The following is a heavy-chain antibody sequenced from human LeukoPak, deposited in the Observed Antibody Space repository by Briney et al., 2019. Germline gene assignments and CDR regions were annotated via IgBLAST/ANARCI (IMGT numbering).Heavy chain of an antibody. D-gene: IGHD4-17*01. CDR3: GRDPNGDYVGAFDF. V-gene: IGHV3-23*01. CDR1: GFTFSNYA. Sequence: GGSVRLSCEASGFTFSNYAMTWVRQAPGKGLEWVSSIRGSGASSFYADSVKGRFAMSRDNSKSTLYLQMNSLRVGDTAAYYCGRDPNGDYVGAFDFGGQGTLVTVSS. CDR2: IRGSGASS. J-gene: IGHJ3*01.